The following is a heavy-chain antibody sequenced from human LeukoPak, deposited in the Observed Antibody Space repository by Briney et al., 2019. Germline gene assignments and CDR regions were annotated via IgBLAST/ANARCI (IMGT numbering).Heavy chain of an antibody. CDR1: GYTFTGYY. D-gene: IGHD3-10*01. CDR3: ARGGSGSYFSWLDP. V-gene: IGHV1-2*02. CDR2: INSNSGGT. Sequence: ASVKVSCKASGYTFTGYYIHWVRQAPGQGLECVGWINSNSGGTNYAQKFQGRVTMTRDTSISTAYMELSRLRSDDTAVYYCARGGSGSYFSWLDPWGQGTLVTVSS. J-gene: IGHJ5*02.